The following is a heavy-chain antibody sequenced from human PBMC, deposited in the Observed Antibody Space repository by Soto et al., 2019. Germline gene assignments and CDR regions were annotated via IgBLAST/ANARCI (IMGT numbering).Heavy chain of an antibody. CDR2: MNPDSVNT. CDR3: ARSGDSSGYYSVHPAQFDY. Sequence: QVQLVRSGAEVKKPGASVRVSCKTSGYTFTSNDIHWVRQATGQGLEWMGWMNPDSVNTGYAQKFQARDTMTTNTSMRTAYMELRRLRSEETAVSYCARSGDSSGYYSVHPAQFDYWGQGTLVTVSS. J-gene: IGHJ4*02. D-gene: IGHD3-22*01. V-gene: IGHV1-8*01. CDR1: GYTFTSND.